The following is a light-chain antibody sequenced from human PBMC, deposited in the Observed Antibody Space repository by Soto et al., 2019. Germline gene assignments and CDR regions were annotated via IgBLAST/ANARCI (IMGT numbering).Light chain of an antibody. J-gene: IGKJ2*01. Sequence: EIVLTQSPATLSLSPGERATLSCRASQSVRSYLAWYQQKPGQAPRRLIYYASNRATGIPASLSGSGSGTAVSLPISSRQHHDVAVFYYQQRCSRPIYTFGQGTKLEIK. V-gene: IGKV3-11*01. CDR3: QQRCSRPIYT. CDR2: YAS. CDR1: QSVRSY.